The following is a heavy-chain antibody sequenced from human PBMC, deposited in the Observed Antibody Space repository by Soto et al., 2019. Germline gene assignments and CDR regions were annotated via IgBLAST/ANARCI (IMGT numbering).Heavy chain of an antibody. V-gene: IGHV4-30-4*01. D-gene: IGHD3-22*01. J-gene: IGHJ5*02. CDR2: IYYSGST. CDR1: GGSISSGDYY. Sequence: SETLSLTCTVSGGSISSGDYYWSWIRQPPGKGLEWIGYIYYSGSTYYNPSLKSRVTISVDTSKNQFSLKLSSVTAADTAVYYCARALMIVQKNWFDPWGQGTLVTVS. CDR3: ARALMIVQKNWFDP.